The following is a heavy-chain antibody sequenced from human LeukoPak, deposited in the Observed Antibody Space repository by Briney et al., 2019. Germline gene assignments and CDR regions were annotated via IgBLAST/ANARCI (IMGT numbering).Heavy chain of an antibody. D-gene: IGHD6-19*01. CDR2: IRYDGSKK. CDR1: GFTFSSHG. CDR3: AREDSSGWYTAY. Sequence: GGSLRLSCSASGFTFSSHGMHWVRQAPGKGLEWVATIRYDGSKKWYAESVRGRFTISRDDSKNTLFLQMNNLRVEDTAVYYCAREDSSGWYTAYWGQGTLVTVSS. V-gene: IGHV3-33*08. J-gene: IGHJ4*02.